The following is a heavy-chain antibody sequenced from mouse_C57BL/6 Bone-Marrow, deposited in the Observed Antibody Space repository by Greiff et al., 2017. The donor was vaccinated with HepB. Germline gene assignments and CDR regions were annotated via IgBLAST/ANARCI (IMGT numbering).Heavy chain of an antibody. CDR3: ARSITTVVPSYWYFDV. CDR1: GFTFSDYY. D-gene: IGHD1-1*01. J-gene: IGHJ1*03. CDR2: INYDGSST. Sequence: EVQGVESAGGLVQPGSSMKLSCTASGFTFSDYYMAWVRQVPEKGLEWVANINYDGSSTYYLDSLKSRFIISRDNAKNILYLQMSSLKSEDTATYYCARSITTVVPSYWYFDVWGTGTTVTVSS. V-gene: IGHV5-16*01.